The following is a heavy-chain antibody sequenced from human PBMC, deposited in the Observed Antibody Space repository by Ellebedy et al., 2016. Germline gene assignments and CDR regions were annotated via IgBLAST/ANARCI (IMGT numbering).Heavy chain of an antibody. CDR1: SGPIRDSDYF. J-gene: IGHJ4*02. Sequence: SETLSLTCAVSSGPIRDSDYFWGWIRQPPGEGLEWIGSIYYVGNTYYNPPLKSRVTISLDASKNQFSLNLTSVTAADTAFYFCVRDIRCGGAGCRGTTFDDWGQGTLVSVSS. CDR3: VRDIRCGGAGCRGTTFDD. CDR2: IYYVGNT. V-gene: IGHV4-39*07. D-gene: IGHD1-1*01.